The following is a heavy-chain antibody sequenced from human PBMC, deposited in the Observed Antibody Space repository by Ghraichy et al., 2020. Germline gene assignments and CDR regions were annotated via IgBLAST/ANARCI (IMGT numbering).Heavy chain of an antibody. D-gene: IGHD1/OR15-1a*01. CDR2: VNLDGSEK. Sequence: GGSLRLSCVASGFSFSSYWMSWVRQAPGKGLEWVAKVNLDGSEKYYVDSVKGRFTISRDNAKNSLYLQMTGQRDEDTAVYYCASDWTVGMGGTSRGFEYWGQGAVVTVSS. V-gene: IGHV3-7*03. CDR1: GFSFSSYW. CDR3: ASDWTVGMGGTSRGFEY. J-gene: IGHJ4*02.